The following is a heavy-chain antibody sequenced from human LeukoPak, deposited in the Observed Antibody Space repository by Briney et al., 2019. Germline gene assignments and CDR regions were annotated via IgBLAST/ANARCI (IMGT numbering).Heavy chain of an antibody. V-gene: IGHV3-15*01. Sequence: PGGSLRLSCAASGFTFSNAWMSWVRQAPGKGLDGVGRIKSKTDGGTTDYAAPVKGRFTISRDDSKNPLYLQMNSLKTEDTAVYYCTTGQLPADDAFDICGQGTMVTVSS. J-gene: IGHJ3*02. D-gene: IGHD2-2*01. CDR3: TTGQLPADDAFDI. CDR1: GFTFSNAW. CDR2: IKSKTDGGTT.